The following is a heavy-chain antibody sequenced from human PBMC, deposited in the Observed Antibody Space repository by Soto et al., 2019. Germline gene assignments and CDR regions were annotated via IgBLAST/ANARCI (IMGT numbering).Heavy chain of an antibody. V-gene: IGHV4-34*01. Sequence: SETLSLTCAVYGGSFSGYYWSWIRQPPGKGLEWIGEINHSGSTNYNPSLKSRVTISVDTSKNQFSLKLSSVTAADTAVYYCARGVVSADSTVTAAYYSDYFDYWGQGTLVTVSS. CDR3: ARGVVSADSTVTAAYYSDYFDY. J-gene: IGHJ4*02. CDR2: INHSGST. D-gene: IGHD4-17*01. CDR1: GGSFSGYY.